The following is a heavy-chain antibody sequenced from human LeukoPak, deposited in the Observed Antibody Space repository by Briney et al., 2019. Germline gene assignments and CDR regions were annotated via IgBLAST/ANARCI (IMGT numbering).Heavy chain of an antibody. J-gene: IGHJ6*02. CDR3: TRDASGETASGPRMDV. CDR2: IKPDGSEK. V-gene: IGHV3-7*05. Sequence: GGSLRLSCAASAFTFRTYWMSWVRQAPGKGLEWVAMIKPDGSEKYYVDSVKGLFTISRDNAKNSLYLQMTSLRAEDTAVYYCTRDASGETASGPRMDVWGQGTTVAVSS. CDR1: AFTFRTYW. D-gene: IGHD1-26*01.